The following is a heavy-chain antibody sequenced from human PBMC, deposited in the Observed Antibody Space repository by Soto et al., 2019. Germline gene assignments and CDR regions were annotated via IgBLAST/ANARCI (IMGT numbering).Heavy chain of an antibody. CDR1: GFTFSNYG. CDR2: TSGRGDTT. V-gene: IGHV3-23*01. D-gene: IGHD2-2*03. J-gene: IGHJ3*02. Sequence: EVQLLESGGGLVQPGGSLRLSCTASGFTFSNYGITWVRQAPEKGLEWVSSTSGRGDTTYYADSVKGRFTISRDNSKNKLYLQMNTLRAEDTAVYYCATRMGPGYCSGTTCYDAFDTWGQGTMVTVSS. CDR3: ATRMGPGYCSGTTCYDAFDT.